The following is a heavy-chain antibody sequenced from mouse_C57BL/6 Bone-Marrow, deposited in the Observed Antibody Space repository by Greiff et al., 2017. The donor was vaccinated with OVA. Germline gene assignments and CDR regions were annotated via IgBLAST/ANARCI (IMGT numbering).Heavy chain of an antibody. CDR1: GFNIKDDY. CDR2: IDPENGDT. Sequence: VHVKQSGAELVRPGASVKLSCTASGFNIKDDYMHWVKERPEQGLEWIGWIDPENGDTEYASKFQGKATITADTSSKTVYLHLSSLTSEDTAVYCCTTYRYWGQGTTLTVSS. CDR3: TTYRY. J-gene: IGHJ2*01. V-gene: IGHV14-4*01.